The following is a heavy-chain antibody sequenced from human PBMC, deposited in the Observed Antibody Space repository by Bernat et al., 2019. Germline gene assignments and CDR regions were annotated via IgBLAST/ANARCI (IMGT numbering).Heavy chain of an antibody. Sequence: QVQLQQWGAGLLKPSETLSLTCAVYGGSFSGYFWSWIRQPPGKGLEWIGEINHSGSTNNNPSLKSRVTISVDTSKNQFSLKLSSVTAADTAVYYCARKATWYFDLWGRGTLVTVSS. J-gene: IGHJ2*01. V-gene: IGHV4-34*01. CDR1: GGSFSGYF. CDR3: ARKATWYFDL. CDR2: INHSGST.